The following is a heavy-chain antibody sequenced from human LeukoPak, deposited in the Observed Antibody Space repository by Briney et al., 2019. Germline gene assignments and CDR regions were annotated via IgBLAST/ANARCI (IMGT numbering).Heavy chain of an antibody. Sequence: ASVKVSCKASGYTFVSYGINWVRQAPGQGPEWMGIIDPSGVTTNYAQNFQGRVTMTRDTSTSTVYMELSSLRSEDTAVYYCATPNNIDAFDIWGQGTMVTVSS. J-gene: IGHJ3*02. CDR1: GYTFVSYG. CDR2: IDPSGVTT. CDR3: ATPNNIDAFDI. V-gene: IGHV1-46*01. D-gene: IGHD1-14*01.